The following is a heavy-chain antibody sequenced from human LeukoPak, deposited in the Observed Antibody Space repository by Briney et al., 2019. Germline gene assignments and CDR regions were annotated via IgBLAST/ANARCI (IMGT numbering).Heavy chain of an antibody. D-gene: IGHD3-10*01. CDR1: GFTFSNYA. V-gene: IGHV3-30*01. CDR3: ARDSTYYYDSGSSGPHYFDN. J-gene: IGHJ4*02. Sequence: PGKSLRLSCAASGFTFSNYAMHWVRQAPGKGLEWVSLISSSRTYEYYADSVKGRFTISRDNSKNTLYLQLNSLRAEDTAVYYCARDSTYYYDSGSSGPHYFDNWGQGTLVNVSS. CDR2: ISSSRTYE.